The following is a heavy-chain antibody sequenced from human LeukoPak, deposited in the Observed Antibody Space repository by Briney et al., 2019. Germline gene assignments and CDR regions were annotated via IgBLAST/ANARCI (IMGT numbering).Heavy chain of an antibody. V-gene: IGHV4-39*02. Sequence: KSSETLSLTCTVSDGSIINNNHYWGWTRQPPGKGLEWIGSISYSGGTAYNPSPRSRATISVDTSKNQFSLKVNSVTAADTAVYYCAREVEYYDSSGYRPHAFDIWGQGTLVTVSS. CDR3: AREVEYYDSSGYRPHAFDI. J-gene: IGHJ3*02. D-gene: IGHD3-22*01. CDR2: ISYSGGT. CDR1: DGSIINNNHY.